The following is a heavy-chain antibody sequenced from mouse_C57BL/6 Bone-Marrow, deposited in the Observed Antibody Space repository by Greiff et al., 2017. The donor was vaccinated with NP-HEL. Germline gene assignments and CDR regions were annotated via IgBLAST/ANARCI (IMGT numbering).Heavy chain of an antibody. V-gene: IGHV1-52*01. CDR1: GYTFTSYW. J-gene: IGHJ4*01. CDR2: IDPSDSAT. Sequence: QVQLQQPGAELVRPGSSVKLSCKASGYTFTSYWMHWVKQRPIQGLEWIGNIDPSDSATHYNQKFKDKATLTVDKSSSTAYMQLSSLTSEDSAVYYCARLETGTLYDCAMDYWGQGTSVTVSS. D-gene: IGHD4-1*01. CDR3: ARLETGTLYDCAMDY.